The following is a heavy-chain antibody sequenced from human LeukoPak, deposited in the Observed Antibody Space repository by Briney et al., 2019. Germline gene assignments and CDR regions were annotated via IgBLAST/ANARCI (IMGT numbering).Heavy chain of an antibody. CDR2: ISYDGSNK. V-gene: IGHV3-30*18. CDR3: AKDEGPKKRGFDY. J-gene: IGHJ4*02. Sequence: GGSLRLSCAASGFTFSSYGMHWVRQAPGKGLEWVAVISYDGSNKYYADSVKGRFTISRDNSKNTLYLQMNSLRAEDTAVYYCAKDEGPKKRGFDYWGQGTLVTVSP. CDR1: GFTFSSYG.